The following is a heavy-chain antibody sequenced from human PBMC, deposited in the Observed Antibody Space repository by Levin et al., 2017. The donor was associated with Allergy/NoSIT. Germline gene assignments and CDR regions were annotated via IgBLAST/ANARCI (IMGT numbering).Heavy chain of an antibody. V-gene: IGHV1-46*02. D-gene: IGHD3-10*01. Sequence: ASVKVSCKASGYTLHTHYIHWVRQAPGLGLEWMGTINPGSGSTRYAQKFQGRVTLTRDTSANTVDMDLSSLKSEDTAMYYCAREEEVFHGVGSSRADYFLHWGQGTLVTVSS. CDR1: GYTLHTHY. CDR3: AREEEVFHGVGSSRADYFLH. CDR2: INPGSGST. J-gene: IGHJ1*01.